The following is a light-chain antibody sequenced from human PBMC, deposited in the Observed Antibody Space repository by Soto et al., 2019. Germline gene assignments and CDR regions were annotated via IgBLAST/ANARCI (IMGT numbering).Light chain of an antibody. CDR3: QQYNDWPLT. CDR1: QSVSSY. Sequence: EIGMTQSPATVSVSPGERATLSFRASQSVSSYLAWYQQKPGQAPRLLIYDASNRATGIPARFSGSGSGTEFSLTISSLQSEDFAVYYCQQYNDWPLTSGGGTKAAIK. V-gene: IGKV3D-15*01. CDR2: DAS. J-gene: IGKJ4*01.